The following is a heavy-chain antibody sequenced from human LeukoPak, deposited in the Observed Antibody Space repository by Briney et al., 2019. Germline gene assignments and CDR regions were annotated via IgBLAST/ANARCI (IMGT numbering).Heavy chain of an antibody. Sequence: SETLSLTCTVSGGSISSYYWSWIRQPPGKGLEWIGEINHSGSTNYNPSLKSRVTISVDTSKNQFSLKLRSVIAADTAVYYCARWSSNYYDTSGRRFDPWGQGTLVTVSS. CDR3: ARWSSNYYDTSGRRFDP. V-gene: IGHV4-34*01. CDR1: GGSISSYY. D-gene: IGHD3-22*01. J-gene: IGHJ5*02. CDR2: INHSGST.